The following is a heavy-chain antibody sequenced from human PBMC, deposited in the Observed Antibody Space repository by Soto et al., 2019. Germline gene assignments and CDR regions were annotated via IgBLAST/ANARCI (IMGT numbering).Heavy chain of an antibody. CDR2: MNPNSGNT. J-gene: IGHJ6*02. D-gene: IGHD1-1*01. V-gene: IGHV1-8*01. Sequence: QVQLVQSGAEVKKPGASVKVSCKASGYTFTSYDINWVRQATGQGLEWMGWMNPNSGNTVYAQKFQXXVTMTRNTSISTAYMALSSLRSEDTAVYYCARERNMYGMDFWGQGTTVTVSS. CDR3: ARERNMYGMDF. CDR1: GYTFTSYD.